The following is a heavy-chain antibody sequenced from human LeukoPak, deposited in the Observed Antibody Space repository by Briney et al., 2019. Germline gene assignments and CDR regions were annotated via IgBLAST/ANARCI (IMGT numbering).Heavy chain of an antibody. CDR3: ARDREGGSGWPVWVYNWFDP. V-gene: IGHV1-2*02. D-gene: IGHD6-19*01. CDR2: INPNSGGT. J-gene: IGHJ5*02. CDR1: GYTFTGYY. Sequence: ASVKVSCKASGYTFTGYYMHWVRQAPGQGLEWMGWINPNSGGTNYAQKFQGRVTMTRDTSISTAYMELSRLRSDDTAVYYCARDREGGSGWPVWVYNWFDPWGQGTLVTVSS.